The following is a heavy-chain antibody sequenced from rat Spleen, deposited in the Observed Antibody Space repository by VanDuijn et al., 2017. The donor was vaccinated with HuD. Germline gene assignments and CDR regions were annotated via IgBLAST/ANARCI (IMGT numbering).Heavy chain of an antibody. D-gene: IGHD1-7*01. Sequence: EVQLVESDGGLVQPGRSLKLSCAASGFTFSDFYMAWVRQAPTKGLEWVATISYDGSKTYYRDSVKGRFTISRDNAKSTLYLQMDSLRSEDTATYYCTTAWVLNYWGQGVMVTVSS. CDR1: GFTFSDFY. J-gene: IGHJ2*01. CDR2: ISYDGSKT. V-gene: IGHV5-20*01. CDR3: TTAWVLNY.